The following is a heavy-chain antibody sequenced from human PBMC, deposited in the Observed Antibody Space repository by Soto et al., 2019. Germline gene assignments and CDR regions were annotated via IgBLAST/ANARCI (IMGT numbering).Heavy chain of an antibody. J-gene: IGHJ4*02. CDR3: ARDAPYSGSTHPPYFDY. CDR1: GGSISSYY. V-gene: IGHV4-59*12. Sequence: SETLSLTCTVSGGSISSYYWSWIRQPPEKGLEWIGYIYYSGSTYYNPSLKSRVTISVDTSKNQFSLKLSSVTAADTAVYYCARDAPYSGSTHPPYFDYWGQGTLVTVSS. D-gene: IGHD1-26*01. CDR2: IYYSGST.